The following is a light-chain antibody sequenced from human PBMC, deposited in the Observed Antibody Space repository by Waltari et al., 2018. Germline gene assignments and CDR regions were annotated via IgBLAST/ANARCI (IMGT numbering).Light chain of an antibody. V-gene: IGLV2-23*02. CDR1: SSDVGNYHR. Sequence: QFALTQPASVSGSPGPSITISCTGTSSDVGNYHRVSWYQKNPGKAPQLIIYEINMRPSGISNRFSGSKSGNTASLTISGLQAEDEADYYCCSYVTGGTLVFGGGTRLTVL. J-gene: IGLJ2*01. CDR3: CSYVTGGTLV. CDR2: EIN.